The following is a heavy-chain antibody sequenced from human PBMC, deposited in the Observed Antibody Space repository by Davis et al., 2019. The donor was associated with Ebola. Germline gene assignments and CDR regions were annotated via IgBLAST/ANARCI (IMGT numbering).Heavy chain of an antibody. V-gene: IGHV3-21*01. CDR1: GFTFSTYS. D-gene: IGHD3-22*01. Sequence: GGSLRLSCAASGFTFSTYSINWVRQAPGKGLEWVSSISSTSYYIYYADSLKGRFTISRDNAKNSLYLQMNSLRAEDTAVYYCARGSGYPNYYGMDVWGKGTTVTVSS. J-gene: IGHJ6*04. CDR2: ISSTSYYI. CDR3: ARGSGYPNYYGMDV.